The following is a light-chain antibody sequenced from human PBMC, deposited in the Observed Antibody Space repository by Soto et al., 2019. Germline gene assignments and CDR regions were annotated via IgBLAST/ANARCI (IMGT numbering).Light chain of an antibody. CDR1: ESVLYSSNNKNY. Sequence: DIVMTQSPDSLAVSPGERATINCKSSESVLYSSNNKNYLAWYQQKPGQPPKLLIYWASTRESGVPDRFSGSGSGTDFTLTISSLQAEDVAVYYCQQYYSTPPTFGQGTKVDIK. CDR3: QQYYSTPPT. J-gene: IGKJ1*01. CDR2: WAS. V-gene: IGKV4-1*01.